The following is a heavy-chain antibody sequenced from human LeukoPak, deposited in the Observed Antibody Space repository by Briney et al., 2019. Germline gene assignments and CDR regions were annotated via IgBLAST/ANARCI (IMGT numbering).Heavy chain of an antibody. Sequence: GGSLRLSCAASGFTFSSYGMHWVRQAPGKGLEWVAVISYDGSNKYYADSVKGRFTISRDNSKNTLYLQMNSLRAEDTAVYYCARAPYSGSYCYFDYWGQGTLVTVSS. J-gene: IGHJ4*02. D-gene: IGHD1-26*01. V-gene: IGHV3-30*03. CDR1: GFTFSSYG. CDR2: ISYDGSNK. CDR3: ARAPYSGSYCYFDY.